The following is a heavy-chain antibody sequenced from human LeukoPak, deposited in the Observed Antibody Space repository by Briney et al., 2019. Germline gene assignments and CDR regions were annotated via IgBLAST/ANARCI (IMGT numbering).Heavy chain of an antibody. J-gene: IGHJ4*02. CDR1: GFTFSSYS. Sequence: GGSLRLSCAASGFTFSSYSMNWVRQAPGKGLEWVGRIKRKSDGGTTDYAAPVKGRFTISRDDSKNTLYLQMNSLKSEDTAVYYCTTELDVRPNHYWGQGTLVTVSS. CDR3: TTELDVRPNHY. V-gene: IGHV3-15*01. D-gene: IGHD1-14*01. CDR2: IKRKSDGGTT.